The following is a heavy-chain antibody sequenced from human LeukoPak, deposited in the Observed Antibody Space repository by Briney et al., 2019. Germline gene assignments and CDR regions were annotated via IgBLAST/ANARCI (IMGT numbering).Heavy chain of an antibody. J-gene: IGHJ5*02. Sequence: SETLSLTCAVSGYSISSGFYWGWIRQPPGKGLGWIGSIYHSGSTYYNPSLKSRVTISVDTSKNQFSLKLTYVTAADTAVYYCGRSTIFGVIIIQFDPWGQGTLVTVSS. CDR3: GRSTIFGVIIIQFDP. CDR2: IYHSGST. CDR1: GYSISSGFY. V-gene: IGHV4-38-2*01. D-gene: IGHD3-3*01.